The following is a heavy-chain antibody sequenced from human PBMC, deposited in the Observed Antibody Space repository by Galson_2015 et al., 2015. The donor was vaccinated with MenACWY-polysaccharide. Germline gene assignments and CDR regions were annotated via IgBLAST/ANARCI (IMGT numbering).Heavy chain of an antibody. V-gene: IGHV3-48*02. J-gene: IGHJ5*02. CDR1: GFTFSSYS. CDR2: ISSSSGTV. D-gene: IGHD6-6*01. CDR3: ARRGLYSSSSRGLDH. Sequence: SLRLSCAVSGFTFSSYSMNWVRQAPGKGLEWLSYISSSSGTVYYADSVRGRFTISRDNAKNSLYLQMNRLRDEDTAIYYCARRGLYSSSSRGLDHWGQGTLVTVSS.